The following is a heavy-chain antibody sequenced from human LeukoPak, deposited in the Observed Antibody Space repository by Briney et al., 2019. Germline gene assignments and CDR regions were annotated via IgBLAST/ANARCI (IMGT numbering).Heavy chain of an antibody. Sequence: SETLSLTCTVSGGSISSYYWSWIRQPPGKGLEWIGYIYYSGSTNYNPSLKSRVTISVDTSKNQFSLKLSSVTAADTAVYYCARDRWYFDLWGRGTPVTVSS. V-gene: IGHV4-59*01. CDR2: IYYSGST. CDR1: GGSISSYY. J-gene: IGHJ2*01. CDR3: ARDRWYFDL.